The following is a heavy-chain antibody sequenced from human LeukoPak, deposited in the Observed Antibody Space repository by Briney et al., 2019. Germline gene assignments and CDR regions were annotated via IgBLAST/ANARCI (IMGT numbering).Heavy chain of an antibody. V-gene: IGHV3-23*01. D-gene: IGHD1-26*01. CDR3: AKRSSGIVGATGDLDY. CDR1: GFTFNNYG. J-gene: IGHJ4*02. Sequence: PGKSLRLSCAASGFTFNNYGMHWVRQAPGKGLEWVSAISGSGGSTYYADSVKGRFTISRDNSKNTLYLQMNSLRAEDTAVYYCAKRSSGIVGATGDLDYWGQGTLVTVSS. CDR2: ISGSGGST.